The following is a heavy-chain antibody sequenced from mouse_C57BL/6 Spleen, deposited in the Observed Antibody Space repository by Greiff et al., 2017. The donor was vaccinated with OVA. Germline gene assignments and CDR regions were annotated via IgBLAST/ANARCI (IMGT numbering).Heavy chain of an antibody. Sequence: DVMLVESGGGLVKPGGSLKLSCAASGFTFSDYGMHWVRQAPEKGLEWVAYISSGSSTIYYADTVKGRFTISRDNAKNTLFLQMTSLRSEDTAMYYCAGDGGSYYYAMDYWGQGTSVTVSS. CDR3: AGDGGSYYYAMDY. CDR1: GFTFSDYG. V-gene: IGHV5-17*01. CDR2: ISSGSSTI. J-gene: IGHJ4*01.